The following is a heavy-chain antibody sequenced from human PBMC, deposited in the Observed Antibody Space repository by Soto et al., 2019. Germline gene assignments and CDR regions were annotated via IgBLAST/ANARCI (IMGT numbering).Heavy chain of an antibody. J-gene: IGHJ4*02. CDR2: INASSGNT. CDR3: ARDFTVTTSSVYFDY. V-gene: IGHV1-3*01. D-gene: IGHD4-17*01. Sequence: ASVKVSCKASGYTFTSYAMHWVRQAPGQRLEWMGRINASSGNTNYAQKFQGRVTMTRDTSTSTVYMELSSLRSEDTAVYYCARDFTVTTSSVYFDYWGQGTLVTVSS. CDR1: GYTFTSYA.